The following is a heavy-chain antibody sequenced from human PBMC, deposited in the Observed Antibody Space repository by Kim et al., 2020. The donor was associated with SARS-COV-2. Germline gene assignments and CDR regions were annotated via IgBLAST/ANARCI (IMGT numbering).Heavy chain of an antibody. Sequence: SETLSLTCAVYGGSFSGYYWSWIRQPPGKGLEWIGEINHSGSTNYNPSLKSRVTISVDTSKNQFSLKLSSVTAADTAVYYCARGRGYCGSGRHYSDDY. V-gene: IGHV4-34*01. CDR2: INHSGST. J-gene: IGHJ4*01. D-gene: IGHD3-10*01. CDR3: ARGRGYCGSGRHYSDDY. CDR1: GGSFSGYY.